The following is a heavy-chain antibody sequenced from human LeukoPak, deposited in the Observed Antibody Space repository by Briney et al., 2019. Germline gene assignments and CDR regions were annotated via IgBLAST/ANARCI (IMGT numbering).Heavy chain of an antibody. Sequence: GGSLRLSCAASGFTFSDYYMSWIRQAPSKGLEWVAVISYDGSNKYYADSVKGRFTISRDNSKNTLYLQMNSLRAEDTAVYYCASWAIAARPTDYFDYWGQGTLVTVSS. CDR3: ASWAIAARPTDYFDY. V-gene: IGHV3-30-3*01. J-gene: IGHJ4*02. D-gene: IGHD6-6*01. CDR1: GFTFSDYY. CDR2: ISYDGSNK.